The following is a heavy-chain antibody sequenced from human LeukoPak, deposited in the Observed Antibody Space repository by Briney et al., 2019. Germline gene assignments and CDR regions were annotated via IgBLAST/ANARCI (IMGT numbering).Heavy chain of an antibody. J-gene: IGHJ4*02. CDR2: ISYDGSNK. CDR1: GFTFSSYG. D-gene: IGHD5-12*01. Sequence: GRSLRLSCAASGFTFSSYGMHWVRQAPGKGLEWVAVISYDGSNKYYADSVKGRFTISRDNSKNTLYLQMNSLRAEDTAVYYCAKGLYIVATTLIGYWGQGTLVTVSS. V-gene: IGHV3-30*18. CDR3: AKGLYIVATTLIGY.